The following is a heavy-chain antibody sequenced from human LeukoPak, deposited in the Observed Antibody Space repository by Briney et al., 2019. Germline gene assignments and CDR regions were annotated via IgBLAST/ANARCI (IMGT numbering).Heavy chain of an antibody. V-gene: IGHV3-7*01. CDR3: ASRVAQYYFDY. CDR2: INEAGSGK. Sequence: PGGSLRLSCAASGFTFSSFWMSWVRQAPGKGLEWVANINEAGSGKYYLDSVKGRFTISRDNAKNSLYLQMNSLRAEDTAVYYCASRVAQYYFDYWGQGTLVTVSS. CDR1: GFTFSSFW. J-gene: IGHJ4*02. D-gene: IGHD2-15*01.